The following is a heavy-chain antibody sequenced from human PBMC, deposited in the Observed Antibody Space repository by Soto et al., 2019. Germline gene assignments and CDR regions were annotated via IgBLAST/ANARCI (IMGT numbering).Heavy chain of an antibody. V-gene: IGHV1-69*13. CDR2: IMPIFGSA. J-gene: IGHJ4*02. CDR3: ARQFDSDTAGYYYAY. Sequence: SVKVSCKASGGTFSSNTISWVRQAPGQGLEWMGGIMPIFGSANYAQKFQGRVTITADENTRTVYMELSRLRSEDTAVYYCARQFDSDTAGYYYAYWGQGTLVTVSS. CDR1: GGTFSSNT. D-gene: IGHD3-22*01.